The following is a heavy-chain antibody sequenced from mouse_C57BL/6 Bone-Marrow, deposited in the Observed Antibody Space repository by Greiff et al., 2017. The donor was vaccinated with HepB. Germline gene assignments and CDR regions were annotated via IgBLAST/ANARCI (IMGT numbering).Heavy chain of an antibody. J-gene: IGHJ4*01. CDR1: GFTFSDYY. V-gene: IGHV5-12*01. CDR3: ARCYDYGARYYAMDY. Sequence: EVKLVESGGGLVQPGGSLKLSCAASGFTFSDYYMYWVRQTPEKGLEWVAYISNGGGSTYYPDTVKGGFTISRDNAKNTPYLQMSRLKSEDTAMYYCARCYDYGARYYAMDYWGQGTSVTVSS. D-gene: IGHD2-4*01. CDR2: ISNGGGST.